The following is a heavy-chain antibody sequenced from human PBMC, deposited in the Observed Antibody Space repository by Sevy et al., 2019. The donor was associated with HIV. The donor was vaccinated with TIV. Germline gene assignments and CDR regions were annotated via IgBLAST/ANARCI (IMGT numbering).Heavy chain of an antibody. D-gene: IGHD2-2*01. CDR2: INEDGTEK. CDR3: ARDNATVSRRGLRYYYYGTDV. V-gene: IGHV3-7*01. J-gene: IGHJ6*02. CDR1: GFTFSTYW. Sequence: GGSLRLSCAASGFTFSTYWMSWFRQTPGKGLEWVANINEDGTEKFYVDSVKGRFTMSRDNAKNSLYLQMNSLRAEDAAVSHCARDNATVSRRGLRYYYYGTDVWGQGTTVTVSS.